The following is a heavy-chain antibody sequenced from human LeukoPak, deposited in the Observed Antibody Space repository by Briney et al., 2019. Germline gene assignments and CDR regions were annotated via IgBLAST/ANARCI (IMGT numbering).Heavy chain of an antibody. Sequence: ASVKVSCKASGYTFTGYYMHWVRQAPGQGLEWMGWINPNSGGTNYAQKFQGRVTMTRDTSISTAYMELSRLRSDDTAVYYCARGPSYCGGDCYLVWGQGTLVTVSS. CDR3: ARGPSYCGGDCYLV. V-gene: IGHV1-2*02. CDR2: INPNSGGT. CDR1: GYTFTGYY. J-gene: IGHJ4*02. D-gene: IGHD2-21*02.